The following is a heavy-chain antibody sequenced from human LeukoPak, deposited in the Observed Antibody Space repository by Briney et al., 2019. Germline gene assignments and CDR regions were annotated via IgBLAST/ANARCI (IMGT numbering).Heavy chain of an antibody. D-gene: IGHD3-22*01. CDR1: GYTFITYG. Sequence: GASVKVSCKASGYTFITYGINWVRQAPGQGLEWMGWISAYNGNTNYAQKFQGRVTITRDTSASTAYMELSSLRSEDTAVYYCARDRDSSGYYYYYWGQGTLVTVSS. CDR2: ISAYNGNT. CDR3: ARDRDSSGYYYYY. J-gene: IGHJ4*02. V-gene: IGHV1-18*01.